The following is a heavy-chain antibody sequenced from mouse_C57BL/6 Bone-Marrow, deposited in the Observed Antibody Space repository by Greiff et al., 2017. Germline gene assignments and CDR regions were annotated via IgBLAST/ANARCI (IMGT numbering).Heavy chain of an antibody. CDR2: IDPSDSYT. J-gene: IGHJ2*01. D-gene: IGHD1-1*01. Sequence: QVQLQQPGAELVKPGASVKLSCKASGYTFTSYWMQWVKQRPGQGLEWIGEIDPSDSYTNYNQKFKGKATLTVDTSSSTAYMQLSSLTSEDSAFEYCARDKYDGSNQYYIDYWGQGTTLTVSS. CDR1: GYTFTSYW. V-gene: IGHV1-50*01. CDR3: ARDKYDGSNQYYIDY.